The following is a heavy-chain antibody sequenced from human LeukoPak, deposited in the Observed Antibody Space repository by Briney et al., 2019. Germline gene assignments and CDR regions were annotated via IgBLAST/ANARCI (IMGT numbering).Heavy chain of an antibody. CDR1: GGSVSSGSYY. D-gene: IGHD1-26*01. J-gene: IGHJ4*02. CDR2: IYYSGST. Sequence: PSETLSLTCTVSGGSVSSGSYYWSWIRQPPGKGLEWIGYIYYSGSTNYNPSLKSRVTISIDTSKNQFSLKLSSVTAADTAVYYCARDRVRGSSNPYFDYWGQGTQVTVSS. V-gene: IGHV4-61*01. CDR3: ARDRVRGSSNPYFDY.